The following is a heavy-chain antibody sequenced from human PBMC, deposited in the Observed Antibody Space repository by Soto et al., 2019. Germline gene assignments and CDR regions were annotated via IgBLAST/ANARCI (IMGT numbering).Heavy chain of an antibody. V-gene: IGHV1-3*01. J-gene: IGHJ6*02. Sequence: ASVKVSCKASGYTFTSYAMHWVRQAPGQRLEWMGWINAGNGNTKYSQKFQGRVTITRDTSASTAYMELSSLRSEDTAVYYCARDLYYYGSGSYVAPTYYYYYGMDVWGQGTTVTVSS. CDR2: INAGNGNT. D-gene: IGHD3-10*01. CDR3: ARDLYYYGSGSYVAPTYYYYYGMDV. CDR1: GYTFTSYA.